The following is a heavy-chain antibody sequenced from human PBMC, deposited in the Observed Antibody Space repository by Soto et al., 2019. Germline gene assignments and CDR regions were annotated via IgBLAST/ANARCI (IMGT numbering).Heavy chain of an antibody. D-gene: IGHD3-22*01. V-gene: IGHV3-23*01. CDR3: AKDHNYYDSSGYGYFQH. CDR2: ISGSGGST. J-gene: IGHJ1*01. CDR1: GFTFSSYA. Sequence: VGSLRLSCAASGFTFSSYAMSWVRQAPGKGLEWVSAISGSGGSTYYADSVKGRFTISRDNSKNTLYLQMNSLRAEDTAVYYCAKDHNYYDSSGYGYFQHWGQGTLVTVSS.